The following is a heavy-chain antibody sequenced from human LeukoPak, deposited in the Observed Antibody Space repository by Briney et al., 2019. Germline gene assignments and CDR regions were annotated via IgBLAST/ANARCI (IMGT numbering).Heavy chain of an antibody. CDR1: DSSISSTYY. Sequence: PSETLSLTCTVSDSSISSTYYWAWFRQPPGKGLEWIATVFRLQTVRTFNNPSLESRVTMSLDPSQSQFSLNLTSVTAADTALYFCARVLHAPYVIDTWCQGTLVTVSS. D-gene: IGHD2-8*01. CDR3: ARVLHAPYVIDT. V-gene: IGHV4-38-2*02. J-gene: IGHJ5*02. CDR2: VFRLQTVRT.